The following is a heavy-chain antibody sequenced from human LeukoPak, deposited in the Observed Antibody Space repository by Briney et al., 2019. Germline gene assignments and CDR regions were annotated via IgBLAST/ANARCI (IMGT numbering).Heavy chain of an antibody. D-gene: IGHD1-26*01. CDR1: GFTFSSYA. Sequence: GGSLRLSCAASGFTFSSYALSWVRQAPGKGLEWVSTINGNGGSTYYADSVKGRFTISRDNSKNTLYLQMNSLRAEDTAVYYCAKDPGEWELFRFDYWGQGTLVTVSS. CDR2: INGNGGST. J-gene: IGHJ4*02. V-gene: IGHV3-23*01. CDR3: AKDPGEWELFRFDY.